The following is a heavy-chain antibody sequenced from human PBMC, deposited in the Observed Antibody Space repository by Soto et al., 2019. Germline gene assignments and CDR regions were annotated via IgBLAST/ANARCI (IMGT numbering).Heavy chain of an antibody. J-gene: IGHJ4*02. Sequence: QVQLVQSGAEVKKPESSVKVSCKAPGGTFSTYAISWFRQAPGQGLEWMGGIIPMLGTANYAQRYQDRVTITADESTNTVYMERSSLRSEDTAVYFCASGIQLWLRRINNGYSGWGQGTLVTVSS. CDR2: IIPMLGTA. CDR1: GGTFSTYA. D-gene: IGHD5-18*01. CDR3: ASGIQLWLRRINNGYSG. V-gene: IGHV1-69*12.